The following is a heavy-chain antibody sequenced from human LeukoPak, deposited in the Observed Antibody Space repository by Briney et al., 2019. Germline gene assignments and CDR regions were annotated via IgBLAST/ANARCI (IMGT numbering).Heavy chain of an antibody. CDR2: IYYSVST. V-gene: IGHV4-31*03. CDR1: GGSISSSSYY. D-gene: IGHD6-19*01. CDR3: ARRTRSSGWPDFDY. J-gene: IGHJ4*02. Sequence: SETLSLTCTVSGGSISSSSYYWSWIRQHPGKGLEWIGYIYYSVSTYYNPSLKSRVTISVDTSKNQFSLKLSSVTAADTAVYYCARRTRSSGWPDFDYWGQGTLVTVSS.